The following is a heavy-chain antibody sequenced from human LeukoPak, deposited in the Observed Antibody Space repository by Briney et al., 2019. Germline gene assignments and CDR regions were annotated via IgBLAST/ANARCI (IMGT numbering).Heavy chain of an antibody. CDR2: IRYDGSNK. CDR3: AKDHMVREPDCYYYMDV. D-gene: IGHD3-10*01. J-gene: IGHJ6*03. V-gene: IGHV3-30*02. CDR1: GFTFSSYA. Sequence: GGSLRLSCAASGFTFSSYAMHWVCQAPGKGLEWVAFIRYDGSNKYYADSVKGRFTISRDNSKNTLYLQMNSLRAEDTAVYYCAKDHMVREPDCYYYMDVWGKGTTVTVSS.